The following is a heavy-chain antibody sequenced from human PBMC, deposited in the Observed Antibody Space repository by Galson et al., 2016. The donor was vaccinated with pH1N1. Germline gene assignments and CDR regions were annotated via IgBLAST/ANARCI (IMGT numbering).Heavy chain of an antibody. V-gene: IGHV3-48*03. J-gene: IGHJ4*02. D-gene: IGHD1-26*01. CDR1: GFIFSDYA. CDR2: IRGGGTDI. CDR3: VRDHLWAFDY. Sequence: SLRLSCAASGFIFSDYAMHWVRQAPGKGLEWISYIRGGGTDIYYADSVRGRFTISRDDAKNSLYLQMSSLRAEDTARYYCVRDHLWAFDYWGQGVQVTVSS.